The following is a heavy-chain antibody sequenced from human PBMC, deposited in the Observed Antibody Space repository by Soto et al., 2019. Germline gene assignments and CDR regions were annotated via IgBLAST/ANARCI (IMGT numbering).Heavy chain of an antibody. CDR2: AYHSGST. CDR1: GASGTFSNW. Sequence: ASERLSVTWTVSGASGTFSNWWTWIRQSLGRGLEWIGQAYHSGSTHYNPPLETRVTISVDTYKNQFSLNLTSVTAADTAVYYCARTYDDSGDADDVLGKGT. J-gene: IGHJ6*03. CDR3: ARTYDDSGDADDV. V-gene: IGHV4-4*02. D-gene: IGHD4-17*01.